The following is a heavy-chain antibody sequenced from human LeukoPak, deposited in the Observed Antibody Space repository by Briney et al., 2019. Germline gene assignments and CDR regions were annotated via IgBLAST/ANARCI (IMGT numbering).Heavy chain of an antibody. Sequence: GASVKVSCKASGYTFTSYYMHWVRQAPGQGLEWMGIINPSGGSTSYAQKFQGRVTMTKDTSTSTVYMELSSLRSEDTAVYYCARVGRELGAFDYWGQGTLVTVSS. J-gene: IGHJ4*02. D-gene: IGHD1-26*01. CDR2: INPSGGST. CDR3: ARVGRELGAFDY. CDR1: GYTFTSYY. V-gene: IGHV1-46*01.